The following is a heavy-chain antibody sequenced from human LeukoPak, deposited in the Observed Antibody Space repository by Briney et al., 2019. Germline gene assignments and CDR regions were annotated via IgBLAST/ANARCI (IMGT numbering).Heavy chain of an antibody. D-gene: IGHD3-3*01. CDR2: ISSSSSTI. V-gene: IGHV3-48*01. Sequence: GGSLRLSCAASGFTFSSYSMNLVRQAPGKGLEWVSYISSSSSTIYYADSVKGRFTISRDNAKNSLYLQMNSLRAEDTAVYYCARDYDFWSGYPTYDYWGQGTLVTVSS. CDR1: GFTFSSYS. CDR3: ARDYDFWSGYPTYDY. J-gene: IGHJ4*02.